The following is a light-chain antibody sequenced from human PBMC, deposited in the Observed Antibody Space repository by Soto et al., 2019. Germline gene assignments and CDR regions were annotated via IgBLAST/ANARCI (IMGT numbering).Light chain of an antibody. V-gene: IGKV3-15*01. CDR3: QQYNDWPLS. Sequence: EIVMTQSPATLSVSPGERATLSCRASQSVSSNLAWYQQTTGQAPRLLIFGTSTRATGIPARFSGSGSGTEFTLTISSLQSEDFAVYYCQQYNDWPLSFGGGTKVDIK. J-gene: IGKJ4*01. CDR2: GTS. CDR1: QSVSSN.